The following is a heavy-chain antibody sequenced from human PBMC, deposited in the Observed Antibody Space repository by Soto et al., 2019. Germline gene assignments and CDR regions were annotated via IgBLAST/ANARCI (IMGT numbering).Heavy chain of an antibody. D-gene: IGHD3-10*01. CDR2: IRSKANSYAT. J-gene: IGHJ4*02. CDR1: GFTFSGSA. CDR3: TVNYFGSGSFSY. V-gene: IGHV3-73*02. Sequence: EVQLVESGGGLVQPGGSLKLSCVASGFTFSGSAMHWVRQASGKGLEWVGRIRSKANSYATAYAAPVKGRFTISRDDSKNTAYLQMNSLRTEDTAVYYCTVNYFGSGSFSYWGQGTLVTVSS.